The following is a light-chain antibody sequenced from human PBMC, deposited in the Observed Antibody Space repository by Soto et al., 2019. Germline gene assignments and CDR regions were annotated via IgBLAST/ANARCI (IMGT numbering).Light chain of an antibody. V-gene: IGKV1-27*01. J-gene: IGKJ1*01. CDR1: QGISNY. CDR2: AAS. Sequence: DIQMTQSPSSLSASVGDRVTITCRAIQGISNYLVWYQQKPGKVPKLLIYAASTLQSGVPSRFSGSGSGTDFTLTISSLQPEDVAAYYCQKYSSAPWTFGQGTKVDIK. CDR3: QKYSSAPWT.